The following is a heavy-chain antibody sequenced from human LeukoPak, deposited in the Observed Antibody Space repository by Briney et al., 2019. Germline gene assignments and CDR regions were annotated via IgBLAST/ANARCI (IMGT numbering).Heavy chain of an antibody. Sequence: PSETLSLACTVSGASVSSGSYYWSWIRQPPGKGLEWIGYIYYSGSTNYNPSLKSRVTISVDTSKNQFSLKLSSVTAADTAVYYCARGSRGYTYGWGQGTLVTVSS. V-gene: IGHV4-61*01. CDR2: IYYSGST. CDR3: ARGSRGYTYG. D-gene: IGHD5-18*01. CDR1: GASVSSGSYY. J-gene: IGHJ4*02.